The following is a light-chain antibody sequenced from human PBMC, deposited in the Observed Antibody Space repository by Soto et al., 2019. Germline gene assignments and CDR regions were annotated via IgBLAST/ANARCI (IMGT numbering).Light chain of an antibody. CDR3: SSFTSSMTNV. Sequence: QSVLTQPASVSGSPGESITISCTGTSSDVGGYNSASWYQHHPGKAPKLKLYDVGDRPSGVSYRFSGSKSGNTASLTISGLQAADEADYFCSSFTSSMTNVFGSGTKVTVL. V-gene: IGLV2-14*03. CDR1: SSDVGGYNS. J-gene: IGLJ1*01. CDR2: DVG.